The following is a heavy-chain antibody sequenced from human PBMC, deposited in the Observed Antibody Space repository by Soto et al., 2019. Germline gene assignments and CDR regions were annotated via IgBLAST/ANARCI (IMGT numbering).Heavy chain of an antibody. Sequence: GGSLRLSCAASGFTFSNAWMSWVRQAPGKGLEWVGRIKSKTDGRTTDYAAPVKGRFTISRDDSKNTLYLQMNSLKTEDTAVYYCTTDPTTGDIAFDIWGQGTMVTVSS. CDR1: GFTFSNAW. J-gene: IGHJ3*02. CDR2: IKSKTDGRTT. D-gene: IGHD7-27*01. CDR3: TTDPTTGDIAFDI. V-gene: IGHV3-15*01.